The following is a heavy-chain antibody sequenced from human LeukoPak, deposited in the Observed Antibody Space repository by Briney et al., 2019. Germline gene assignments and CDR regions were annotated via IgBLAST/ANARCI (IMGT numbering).Heavy chain of an antibody. D-gene: IGHD5-18*01. Sequence: PSETLSLTCTVSGGSISSGDYYWSWIRQPPGKGLEWIGYIYYSGSTYYNPSLKSRVTISVDTSKNQFSLKLSSVTAADTAVYYCARFRYTYGSHVFDYWGQGTLVTVSS. CDR2: IYYSGST. CDR1: GGSISSGDYY. V-gene: IGHV4-30-4*01. J-gene: IGHJ4*02. CDR3: ARFRYTYGSHVFDY.